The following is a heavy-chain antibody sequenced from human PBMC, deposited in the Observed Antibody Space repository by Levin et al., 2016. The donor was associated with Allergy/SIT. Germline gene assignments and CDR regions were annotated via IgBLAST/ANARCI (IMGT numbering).Heavy chain of an antibody. Sequence: GESLKISCKTSGYSFTTYWIHWVRQMPGKGLEWMGVIYPGDSKTRYNPSFEGQVTISADKSTNTAYLQWRSLKASDSGIYYCGRQAEVRGVIDDFWGQGTLVTVSS. CDR1: GYSFTTYW. D-gene: IGHD3-10*01. CDR2: IYPGDSKT. J-gene: IGHJ4*02. CDR3: GRQAEVRGVIDDF. V-gene: IGHV5-51*01.